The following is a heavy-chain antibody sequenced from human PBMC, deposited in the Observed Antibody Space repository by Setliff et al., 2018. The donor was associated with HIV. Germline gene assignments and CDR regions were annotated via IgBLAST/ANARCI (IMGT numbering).Heavy chain of an antibody. CDR1: GFTFSSYW. CDR2: IKQDGSEE. CDR3: TKDHLSGWASDC. J-gene: IGHJ4*02. D-gene: IGHD6-19*01. V-gene: IGHV3-7*01. Sequence: GSLRLSCAASGFTFSSYWMNWVRQAPGKGLEWVANIKQDGSEEYYVDSVKGRFTISRDNAKNSVYLQMNSLRVEDTAMYYCTKDHLSGWASDCWGQGTLVTVSS.